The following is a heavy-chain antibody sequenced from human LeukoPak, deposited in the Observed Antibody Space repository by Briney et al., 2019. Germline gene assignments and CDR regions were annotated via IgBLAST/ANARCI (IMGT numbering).Heavy chain of an antibody. CDR2: INSDGSST. J-gene: IGHJ3*02. CDR3: AILDTTETPSSAFDI. Sequence: QPGGSLRLSCAASGFTFSSYWMHWVRQAPGKGLVWVSRINSDGSSTSYADSVKGRYTISRDNAKNTVYLQVSSLRAEDTAVFYCAILDTTETPSSAFDIWGQGTMVTVSS. CDR1: GFTFSSYW. D-gene: IGHD4-17*01. V-gene: IGHV3-74*01.